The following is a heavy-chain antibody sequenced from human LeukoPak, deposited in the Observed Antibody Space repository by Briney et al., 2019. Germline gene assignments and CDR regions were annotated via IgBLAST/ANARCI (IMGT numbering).Heavy chain of an antibody. J-gene: IGHJ3*02. CDR1: GFSFTSYW. CDR3: ARPYDYSNKYAFDI. D-gene: IGHD4-11*01. V-gene: IGHV5-51*01. Sequence: GESLKIPCEGSGFSFTSYWIGWVRQMPGKGLEWMGIIYPRDSDTRYSPSFQGQVTISADKSISTAYLQWSSLKASDTAMYYCARPYDYSNKYAFDIWGQGTMVTVSS. CDR2: IYPRDSDT.